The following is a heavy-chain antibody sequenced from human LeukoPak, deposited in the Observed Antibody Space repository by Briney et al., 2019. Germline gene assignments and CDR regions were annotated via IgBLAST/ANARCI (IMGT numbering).Heavy chain of an antibody. Sequence: ASVKVSCEASGYTFAIYGISWVRQAPGQGLEWMAWISPYDGDTNYAQNFEGRVTMTTETSTSTAYMELRSLRSDDTAIYYCARDYCTRGGDCYKEDLFDPWGQGTLVTVSS. D-gene: IGHD2-21*02. J-gene: IGHJ5*02. CDR3: ARDYCTRGGDCYKEDLFDP. V-gene: IGHV1-18*01. CDR1: GYTFAIYG. CDR2: ISPYDGDT.